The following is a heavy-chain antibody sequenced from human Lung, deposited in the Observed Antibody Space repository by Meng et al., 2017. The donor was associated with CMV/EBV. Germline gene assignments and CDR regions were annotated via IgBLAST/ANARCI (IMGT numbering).Heavy chain of an antibody. V-gene: IGHV3-30*04. CDR2: ISYDGSNK. D-gene: IGHD3-22*01. CDR1: GFTFNTYA. CDR3: VGDQGGESMIAVLIERFGMDV. J-gene: IGHJ6*02. Sequence: SCAASGFTFNTYAMHWVRQAPGKGLEWVAVISYDGSNKYTADSVQGRLTISRDNSKNNLYLQMNSLTVEDTAVYYCVGDQGGESMIAVLIERFGMDVWXQGTTVTVSS.